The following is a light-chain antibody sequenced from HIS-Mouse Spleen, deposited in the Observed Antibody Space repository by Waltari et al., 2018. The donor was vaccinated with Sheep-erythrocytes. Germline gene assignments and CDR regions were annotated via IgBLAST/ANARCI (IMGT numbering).Light chain of an antibody. Sequence: QSALTQPASVSGSPGQSITISCTGTSSDVGSYNLVSWYQQHPGKAPKPMIYEGSKRPSGVSNLFSGSKAGNTASLTISGLQAEDEADYYCCSYAGSSTPWVFGGGTKLTVL. CDR2: EGS. J-gene: IGLJ3*02. CDR3: CSYAGSSTPWV. CDR1: SSDVGSYNL. V-gene: IGLV2-23*01.